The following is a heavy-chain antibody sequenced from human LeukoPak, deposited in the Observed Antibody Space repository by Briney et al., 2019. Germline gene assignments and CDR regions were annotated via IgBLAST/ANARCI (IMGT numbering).Heavy chain of an antibody. CDR2: INWNGDST. CDR1: GFIFDDYD. J-gene: IGHJ4*02. CDR3: ARNISSAGTSYFDY. V-gene: IGHV3-20*04. Sequence: GGSLRLSCAASGFIFDDYDMSWGRQAPGKGLEWVSGINWNGDSTAYADSVKRRFTISRDNAKSSLYLQMNSLRAEDTAFYYCARNISSAGTSYFDYWGKGTLVTVSS. D-gene: IGHD1-14*01.